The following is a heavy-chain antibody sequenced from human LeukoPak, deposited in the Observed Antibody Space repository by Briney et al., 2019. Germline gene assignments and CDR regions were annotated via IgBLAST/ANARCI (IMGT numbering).Heavy chain of an antibody. CDR1: GYTFTSYD. CDR3: ARGIAAAGRYYYYYMDV. D-gene: IGHD6-13*01. V-gene: IGHV1-8*01. CDR2: MNPNSGNT. J-gene: IGHJ6*03. Sequence: ASMKVSCKASGYTFTSYDINWVRQATGQGLEWMGWMNPNSGNTGYAQKFQGRVTMTRNTSISTAYMELSSLRSEDTAVYYCARGIAAAGRYYYYYMDVWGKGTTVTVSS.